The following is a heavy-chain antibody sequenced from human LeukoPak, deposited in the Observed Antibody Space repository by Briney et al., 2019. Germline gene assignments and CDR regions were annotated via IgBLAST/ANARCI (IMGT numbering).Heavy chain of an antibody. CDR3: ARDRVGAINPDY. CDR2: ITPNSGDT. D-gene: IGHD3-16*01. J-gene: IGHJ4*02. Sequence: GASVKVSCKASGYTFTGYYIHWMRQAPGQGLEWMGRITPNSGDTNYAQKFQGRVTMTRDTSIGTAYMELSSLTSDDTAVYYCARDRVGAINPDYWGQGTLVTVSS. V-gene: IGHV1-2*06. CDR1: GYTFTGYY.